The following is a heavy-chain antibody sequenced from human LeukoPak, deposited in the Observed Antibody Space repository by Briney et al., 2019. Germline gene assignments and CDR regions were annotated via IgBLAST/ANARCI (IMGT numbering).Heavy chain of an antibody. V-gene: IGHV3-48*03. CDR3: ARGYYGSAYYFDY. D-gene: IGHD3-10*01. Sequence: GGSLILSCAASGFTFSSFQMNWVRQAPGKGLEWVSHISGSGSTIYYADSVKGRFTISRDNAKNSLYLQLNSLRAVDTAVYYCARGYYGSAYYFDYWGQGTLVTVSS. J-gene: IGHJ4*02. CDR1: GFTFSSFQ. CDR2: ISGSGSTI.